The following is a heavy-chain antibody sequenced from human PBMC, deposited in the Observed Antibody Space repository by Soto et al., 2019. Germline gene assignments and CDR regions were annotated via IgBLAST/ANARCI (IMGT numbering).Heavy chain of an antibody. V-gene: IGHV3-7*05. Sequence: GGSLRLSCAASGFTFSSYWMSWVRQAPGKGLEWVANIKQDGSEKYYVDSVKGRFTISRDNAKNSLYLQMNSLRAEDTAVYYCARVGYSSSWYQVRDYYYYGMDVWGQGTTVTVSS. CDR3: ARVGYSSSWYQVRDYYYYGMDV. J-gene: IGHJ6*02. CDR2: IKQDGSEK. CDR1: GFTFSSYW. D-gene: IGHD6-13*01.